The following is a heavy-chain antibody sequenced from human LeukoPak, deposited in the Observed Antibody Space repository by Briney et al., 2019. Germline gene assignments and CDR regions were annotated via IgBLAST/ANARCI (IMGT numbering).Heavy chain of an antibody. J-gene: IGHJ4*02. CDR2: LSGGGGST. Sequence: GGSLRLSCAASGFTFSSYAMSWVRQAPGKGLEWVSGLSGGGGSTYYADSVKGRFTISRDNSKNTLYLQMNSLRAEDTAVYYCAKSSAIHGDSFSDYWGQGTLVIVSS. V-gene: IGHV3-23*01. CDR3: AKSSAIHGDSFSDY. D-gene: IGHD4-17*01. CDR1: GFTFSSYA.